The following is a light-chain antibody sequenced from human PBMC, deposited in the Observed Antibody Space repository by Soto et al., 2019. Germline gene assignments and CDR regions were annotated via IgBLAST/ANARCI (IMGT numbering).Light chain of an antibody. J-gene: IGLJ7*01. CDR1: SSGVGGYNY. CDR2: DVS. V-gene: IGLV2-11*01. Sequence: QSALTQPRSVSGSPGQSVTISCTGTSSGVGGYNYVSWYQQHPGTAPKLMIYDVSKRPSGVPDRFSGSKSGNTASLTISGLQAEDEADYYCCSYAGSSLFGGGTQLTVL. CDR3: CSYAGSSL.